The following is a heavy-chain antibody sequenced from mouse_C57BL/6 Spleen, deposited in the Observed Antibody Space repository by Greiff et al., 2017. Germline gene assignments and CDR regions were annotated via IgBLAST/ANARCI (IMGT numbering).Heavy chain of an antibody. D-gene: IGHD1-1*01. CDR2: IYPGNGDT. J-gene: IGHJ2*01. V-gene: IGHV1-80*01. CDR1: GYAFSSYW. Sequence: VQLQQSGAELVKPGASVKISCKASGYAFSSYWMHWVKQRPGQGLEWIGQIYPGNGDTNYNGKFKGKATLTADKSSSTAYMQLSSLTSEDSAVYFCARGGSSYIFWGWGQATTLTV. CDR3: ARGGSSYIFWG.